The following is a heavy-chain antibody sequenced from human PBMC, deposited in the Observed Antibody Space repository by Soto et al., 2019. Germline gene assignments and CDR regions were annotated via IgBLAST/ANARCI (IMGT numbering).Heavy chain of an antibody. CDR1: GGSISSGGYY. J-gene: IGHJ4*02. CDR2: IYYSGST. V-gene: IGHV4-31*03. CDR3: ARDGSSGYDSEVGFDY. Sequence: QVQLQESGPGLVKPSQTLSLTCTVSGGSISSGGYYWRWIRQHPGKGLEWIGYIYYSGSTYYNPSLKSRVTISVDTSKNKFSLKLSSVTAADTAVYYCARDGSSGYDSEVGFDYWGQGTLVTVSS. D-gene: IGHD5-12*01.